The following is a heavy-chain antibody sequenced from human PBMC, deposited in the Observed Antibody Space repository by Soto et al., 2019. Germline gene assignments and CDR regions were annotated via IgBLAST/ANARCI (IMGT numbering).Heavy chain of an antibody. Sequence: QVQLVQSGAEVKKPGSSVKVSCKASGGTFSSYTISWVRQAPGQGLEWMGRIIPILGIANYAQKFQGRVTITADKSTSTAYMELSSLRSEDTAVYDCARGTVTSGYGFDYCGQGPLVTVSS. D-gene: IGHD5-12*01. CDR3: ARGTVTSGYGFDY. J-gene: IGHJ4*02. CDR2: IIPILGIA. V-gene: IGHV1-69*02. CDR1: GGTFSSYT.